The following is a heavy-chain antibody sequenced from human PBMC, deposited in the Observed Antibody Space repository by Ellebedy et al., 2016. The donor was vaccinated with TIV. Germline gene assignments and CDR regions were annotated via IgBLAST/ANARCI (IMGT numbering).Heavy chain of an antibody. Sequence: GESLKISYAASGFTFSYHNMDWGRQAPGKGPELVGRIRIKCKSYTTEYAPSVKGRFTITRDDSQNSLYLQMNSLKTDDTAVYYCAKIYYGSGSYYPNWYFDLWGRGTLVTVSS. CDR1: GFTFSYHN. CDR2: IRIKCKSYTT. D-gene: IGHD3-10*01. V-gene: IGHV3-72*01. CDR3: AKIYYGSGSYYPNWYFDL. J-gene: IGHJ2*01.